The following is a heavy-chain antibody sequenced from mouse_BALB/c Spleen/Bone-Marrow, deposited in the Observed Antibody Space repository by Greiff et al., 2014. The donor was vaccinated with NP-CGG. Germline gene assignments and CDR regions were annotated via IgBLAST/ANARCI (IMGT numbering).Heavy chain of an antibody. V-gene: IGHV3-2*02. D-gene: IGHD1-1*01. Sequence: EVMLVESGPGLVKPSQSLSLTCTVTGYSITSDYAWNWIRQFPGNKLEWMGYISYSGDTSYNPSLKSRISITRDTSKNQFFLQLNSVTTADTATYYCARRGYYGSSLDYWGQGTTLTVSS. J-gene: IGHJ2*01. CDR1: GYSITSDYA. CDR3: ARRGYYGSSLDY. CDR2: ISYSGDT.